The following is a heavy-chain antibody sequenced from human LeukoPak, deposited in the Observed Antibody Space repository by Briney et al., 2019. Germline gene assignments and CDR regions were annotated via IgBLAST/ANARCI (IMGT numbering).Heavy chain of an antibody. CDR1: GGTFSSYA. D-gene: IGHD3-22*01. J-gene: IGHJ3*02. V-gene: IGHV1-69*04. Sequence: ASVKVSCKASGGTFSSYAISWVRQAPGQGLEWMGRIIPIFGMANYAQKFQGRVTITADKSTCTAYMELSSLRSEDTAVYYCARGYYDREAFDIWGQGTMVTVSS. CDR3: ARGYYDREAFDI. CDR2: IIPIFGMA.